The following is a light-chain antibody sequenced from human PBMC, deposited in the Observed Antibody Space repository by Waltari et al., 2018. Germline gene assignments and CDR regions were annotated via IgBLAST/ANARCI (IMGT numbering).Light chain of an antibody. CDR3: MQSSHWPWT. Sequence: DVVMTQSPPSLPVTLGQPDSISCRSSQSLLHSSGDTFLTWFQQRPGQSPRRLIYKVSNRDSGVPDRFSGSGSGTDFTLKISRVEPEDVGVYYCMQSSHWPWTFGQGTKVE. CDR1: QSLLHSSGDTF. J-gene: IGKJ1*01. V-gene: IGKV2-30*02. CDR2: KVS.